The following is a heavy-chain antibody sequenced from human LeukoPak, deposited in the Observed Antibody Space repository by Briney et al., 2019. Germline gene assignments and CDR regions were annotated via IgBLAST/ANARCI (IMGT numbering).Heavy chain of an antibody. CDR1: GFTFSSYN. J-gene: IGHJ4*02. V-gene: IGHV3-21*01. Sequence: PGGSLRLSCAASGFTFSSYNMNWVRQAPGKGLEWVSSISSSGNYIYYADSLKGRFTISRDNAKNSLYLQMNSLRADDTAVYYCARGVDYYYDSSGYRDYWGQGTLVTVSS. CDR3: ARGVDYYYDSSGYRDY. D-gene: IGHD3-22*01. CDR2: ISSSGNYI.